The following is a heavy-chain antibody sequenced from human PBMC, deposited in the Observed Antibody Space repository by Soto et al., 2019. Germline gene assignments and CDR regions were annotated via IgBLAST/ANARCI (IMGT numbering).Heavy chain of an antibody. V-gene: IGHV3-30*18. Sequence: QVQLVESGGGVVQPGRSLRLSCAASGFTFSSYGMHWVRQAPGKGLEWVAVISYDGSNKYYADSVKGRFTSSRDNSKNTLYLQMNSLRAEDTAVYYCAKWDRITSFGVVTNFDYWGQGALVTVSS. D-gene: IGHD3-3*01. CDR1: GFTFSSYG. J-gene: IGHJ4*02. CDR3: AKWDRITSFGVVTNFDY. CDR2: ISYDGSNK.